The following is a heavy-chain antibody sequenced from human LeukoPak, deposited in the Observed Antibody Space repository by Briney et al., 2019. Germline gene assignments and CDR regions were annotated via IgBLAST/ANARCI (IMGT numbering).Heavy chain of an antibody. Sequence: SETLSLTCTVSGGSLSSGDYYWSWIRQPPGKGLEWLGYIYYSGSTYYNPSLKSRVTISVDTSKNQFSLKLSSVTAADTAVYYCARGYQLLHNGMDVWGKGTTVTVSS. V-gene: IGHV4-30-4*01. J-gene: IGHJ6*04. CDR2: IYYSGST. CDR3: ARGYQLLHNGMDV. D-gene: IGHD2-2*01. CDR1: GGSLSSGDYY.